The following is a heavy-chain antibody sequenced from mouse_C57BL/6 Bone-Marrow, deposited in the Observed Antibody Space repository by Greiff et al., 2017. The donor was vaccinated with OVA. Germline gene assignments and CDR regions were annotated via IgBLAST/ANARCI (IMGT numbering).Heavy chain of an antibody. Sequence: DVQVVESGGGLVQSGRSLRLSCATSGFTFSDFYMEWVRQAPGKGLEWIAASRNKANDYTTEYSASVKGRFIVSRDTSQSILYLQMNALRAEDTAIYYCARDSGSSPYWYFDVWGTGTTVTVSS. CDR2: SRNKANDYTT. CDR3: ARDSGSSPYWYFDV. V-gene: IGHV7-1*01. J-gene: IGHJ1*03. D-gene: IGHD1-1*01. CDR1: GFTFSDFY.